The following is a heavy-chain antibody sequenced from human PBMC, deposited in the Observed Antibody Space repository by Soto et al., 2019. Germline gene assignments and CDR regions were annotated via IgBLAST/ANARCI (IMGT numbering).Heavy chain of an antibody. CDR3: ARDRYDSSAYYIDI. CDR2: IYYSGST. D-gene: IGHD3-22*01. Sequence: QVQLQESGPGLVKPSETLSLTCTVSGGSISSYYWSWIRQPPGKGLEWIGYIYYSGSTNYNPSLKSRGTISLDTSKNQFSLQLSSVTAADTAVYYCARDRYDSSAYYIDIWGEGTMVTVSS. J-gene: IGHJ3*02. V-gene: IGHV4-59*12. CDR1: GGSISSYY.